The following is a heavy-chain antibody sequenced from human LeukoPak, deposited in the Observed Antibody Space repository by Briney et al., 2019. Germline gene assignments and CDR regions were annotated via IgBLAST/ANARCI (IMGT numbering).Heavy chain of an antibody. J-gene: IGHJ6*03. D-gene: IGHD1-26*01. Sequence: GGSLRLSCAASGFTFSSYAMHWVRQAPGKGLEWVAVISYDGSNKYYADSVKGRFTISRDNSKNTLYLQMNSLRAEDTAVYYCAKAMVGARPSYYYYMDVWGKGTTVTISS. CDR2: ISYDGSNK. CDR1: GFTFSSYA. CDR3: AKAMVGARPSYYYYMDV. V-gene: IGHV3-30*04.